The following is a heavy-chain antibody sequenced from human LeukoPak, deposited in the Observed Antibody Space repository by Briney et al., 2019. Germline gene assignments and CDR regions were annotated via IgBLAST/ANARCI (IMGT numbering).Heavy chain of an antibody. CDR3: ARDDYGDYVGYYYYYYGMDV. CDR2: IKQDGSEK. J-gene: IGHJ6*02. Sequence: GGSLRLSCAASGFTFSSYSINWVRQAPGKGLEWVANIKQDGSEKYYVDSVKGRFTISRDNAKNSLYLQMNSLRAEDTAVYYCARDDYGDYVGYYYYYYGMDVWGQGTTVTVSS. D-gene: IGHD4-17*01. V-gene: IGHV3-7*01. CDR1: GFTFSSYS.